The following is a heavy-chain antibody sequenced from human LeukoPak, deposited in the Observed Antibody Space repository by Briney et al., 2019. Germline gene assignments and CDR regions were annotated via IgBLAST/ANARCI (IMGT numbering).Heavy chain of an antibody. CDR3: ARGPWDRFDY. CDR2: INHSGST. J-gene: IGHJ4*02. V-gene: IGHV4-34*01. Sequence: SETLSLTCAVYGGSFSGYYWSWIRQPPGKGLEWIGEINHSGSTNYNPSLKSRVTISVDTSKNQFPLKLSSVTAADTAVYYCARGPWDRFDYWGQGTLVTVSS. D-gene: IGHD1-26*01. CDR1: GGSFSGYY.